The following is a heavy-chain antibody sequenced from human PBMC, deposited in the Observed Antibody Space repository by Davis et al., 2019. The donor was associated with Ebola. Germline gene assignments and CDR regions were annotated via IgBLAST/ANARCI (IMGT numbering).Heavy chain of an antibody. CDR2: ISSNGGST. CDR3: ARGYDYLWGSYRPVSLFDY. D-gene: IGHD3-16*02. V-gene: IGHV3-64*01. J-gene: IGHJ4*02. Sequence: GESLKISCAASGFTFSSYAMHWVRQAPGKGLEYVSAISSNGGSTYYANSVKGRFTISRDNSKNTLYLQMGSLRAEDMAVYYCARGYDYLWGSYRPVSLFDYWGQGTLVTVSS. CDR1: GFTFSSYA.